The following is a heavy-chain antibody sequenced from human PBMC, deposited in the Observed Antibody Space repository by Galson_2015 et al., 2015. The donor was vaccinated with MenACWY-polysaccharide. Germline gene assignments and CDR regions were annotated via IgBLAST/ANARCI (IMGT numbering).Heavy chain of an antibody. D-gene: IGHD2-2*02. CDR3: AREGEYCSSTSCYRYYMDV. J-gene: IGHJ6*03. V-gene: IGHV3-30-3*01. CDR2: ISYDGSNT. CDR1: GFTFSSYA. Sequence: SLRLSCAASGFTFSSYAMRWVRQAPGKGLEWVSVISYDGSNTYYADSVKGRFTISRDNSKNTLYLQMNSLRAEDTAVYYCAREGEYCSSTSCYRYYMDVWGKGTPVTVSS.